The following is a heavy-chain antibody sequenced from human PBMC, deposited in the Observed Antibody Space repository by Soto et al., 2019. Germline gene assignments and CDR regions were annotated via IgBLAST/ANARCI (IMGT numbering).Heavy chain of an antibody. CDR2: IRSSSSTI. V-gene: IGHV3-48*01. CDR1: GFTFSSHS. Sequence: PGGPLRLRCAASGFTFSSHSMNCVRQAPGRGLEWVSYIRSSSSTIDYADSVKRRFTISRDNAKNSLYLQMNSLKTEDTAVYYCTTSGLTVAGPPYGMDVWGQGTTVTVSS. J-gene: IGHJ6*02. CDR3: TTSGLTVAGPPYGMDV. D-gene: IGHD6-19*01.